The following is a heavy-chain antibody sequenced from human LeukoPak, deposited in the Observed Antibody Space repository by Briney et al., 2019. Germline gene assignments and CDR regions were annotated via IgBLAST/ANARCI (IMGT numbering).Heavy chain of an antibody. CDR3: TTDRTMKGY. V-gene: IGHV3-15*01. CDR1: GFTFSNAW. CDR2: IRSKNDGGTI. D-gene: IGHD3-22*01. Sequence: GGSLRLSCAASGFTFSNAWMAWVRQAPGKGLEWVGRIRSKNDGGTIGYAAPVKDRFTISRDDSKNTLYLQMNNLEIEDTAVYFCTTDRTMKGYWGQGTLVTVSS. J-gene: IGHJ4*02.